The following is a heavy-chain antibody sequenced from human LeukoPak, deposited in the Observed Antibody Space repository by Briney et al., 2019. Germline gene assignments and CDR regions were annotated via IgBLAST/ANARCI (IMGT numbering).Heavy chain of an antibody. J-gene: IGHJ2*01. CDR1: GGSIISTVDY. D-gene: IGHD1-26*01. CDR3: ARVYYSGSYDYWYFDL. Sequence: TSETLSLTCIVSGGSIISTVDYWGWIRQPPGKGLEWIGSIYYSGSTYYNPSLKSRVTISVDTSKNQFSLKLSSVTAADTAVYYCARVYYSGSYDYWYFDLWGRGTLVTVSS. V-gene: IGHV4-39*07. CDR2: IYYSGST.